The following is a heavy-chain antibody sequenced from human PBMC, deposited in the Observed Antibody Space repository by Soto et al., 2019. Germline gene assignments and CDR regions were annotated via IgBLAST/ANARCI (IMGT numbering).Heavy chain of an antibody. V-gene: IGHV1-18*01. Sequence: GASVKVSCKASGYTFTSYGISWVRQAPGQGLEWMGWISAYNGNTNYAQKLQGRVTMTTDTSTSTAYMELRSLRSDDTAVYYCATNFYYDFWSGYYCLAYWGQGTLVTVSS. CDR1: GYTFTSYG. CDR2: ISAYNGNT. CDR3: ATNFYYDFWSGYYCLAY. D-gene: IGHD3-3*01. J-gene: IGHJ4*02.